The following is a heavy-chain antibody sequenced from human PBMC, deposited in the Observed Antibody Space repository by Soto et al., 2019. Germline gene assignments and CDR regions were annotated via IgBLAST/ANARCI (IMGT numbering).Heavy chain of an antibody. Sequence: GASVKVSCKACGYTFTSYYMHWVRQAPGQGLEWMGIINPSGGSTSYAQKFQGRVTMTRDTSTSTVYMELSSLRSEDTAVYYCARDQSITGTIFSYYYYGMDVWGQGTTVTVSS. CDR3: ARDQSITGTIFSYYYYGMDV. CDR1: GYTFTSYY. J-gene: IGHJ6*02. CDR2: INPSGGST. V-gene: IGHV1-46*01. D-gene: IGHD1-7*01.